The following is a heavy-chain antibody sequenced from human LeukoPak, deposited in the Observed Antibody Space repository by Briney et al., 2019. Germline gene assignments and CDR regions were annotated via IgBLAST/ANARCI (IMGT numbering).Heavy chain of an antibody. V-gene: IGHV4-59*08. CDR3: ARHKRGVAIDSFDV. D-gene: IGHD5-12*01. CDR1: GGSINRHY. J-gene: IGHJ3*01. Sequence: PSETLSLTCTVSGGSINRHYWSWIRQPPEKGLEWIGCINNSGSTNSNPSLTSRVTISIDSSKNQVSVTLHSVTAADTAVYYCARHKRGVAIDSFDVWGQGTLVTVSS. CDR2: INNSGST.